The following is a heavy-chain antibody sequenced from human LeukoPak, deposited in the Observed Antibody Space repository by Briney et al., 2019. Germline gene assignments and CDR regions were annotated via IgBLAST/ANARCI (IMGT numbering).Heavy chain of an antibody. V-gene: IGHV3-33*01. Sequence: GGSLRLSCAASGFTFSSYGMHWVRQAPGKGLEWVAVIWYDGSNKYYADSVKGRFTISRDNSKNTLYLQMNGLRAGDTAVYYCARSYYYDSSHTVDYWGQGTLVTVSS. CDR3: ARSYYYDSSHTVDY. J-gene: IGHJ4*02. D-gene: IGHD3-22*01. CDR2: IWYDGSNK. CDR1: GFTFSSYG.